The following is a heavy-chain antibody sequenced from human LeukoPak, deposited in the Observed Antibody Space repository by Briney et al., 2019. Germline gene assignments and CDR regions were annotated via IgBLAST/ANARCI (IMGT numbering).Heavy chain of an antibody. CDR1: GGTFSSYA. J-gene: IGHJ6*02. Sequence: SVKVSCKAAGGTFSSYAISWVRQAPGQGLEWMGRIIPILGIANYAQKFQGRVTITADKSTSTAYMELSSLRSEDTAVYYCARGLNYYYGMDVWGQGTTVTVSS. CDR2: IIPILGIA. CDR3: ARGLNYYYGMDV. V-gene: IGHV1-69*04.